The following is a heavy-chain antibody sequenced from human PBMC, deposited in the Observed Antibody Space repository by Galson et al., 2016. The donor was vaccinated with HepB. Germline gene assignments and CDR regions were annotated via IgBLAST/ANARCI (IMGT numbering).Heavy chain of an antibody. Sequence: SVKVSCKASGYTVSDHPMHWVRQAPGQRLEWMGWINAGYVRTKYPHKFQGRVTITRDTSASTVYMELNSLTFEDTAVYYCARDLVGIGTYYDILAGYPSGGFRDLELGYFDNWGQGTLVTVSS. V-gene: IGHV1-3*01. J-gene: IGHJ4*02. CDR1: GYTVSDHP. CDR2: INAGYVRT. D-gene: IGHD3-9*01. CDR3: ARDLVGIGTYYDILAGYPSGGFRDLELGYFDN.